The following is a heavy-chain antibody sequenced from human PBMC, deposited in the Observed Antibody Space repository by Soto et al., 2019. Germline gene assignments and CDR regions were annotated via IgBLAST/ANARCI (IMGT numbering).Heavy chain of an antibody. CDR2: ISGRDGST. J-gene: IGHJ3*02. V-gene: IGHV3-23*01. CDR1: GFTFSSYA. CDR3: ARGLSGSYWGDAFDI. Sequence: EVQLLESGGGLVQPGGSLRLSCAASGFTFSSYAMSWVRQAPGKGLEWVSSISGRDGSTYYADSVKGRFTMSRDNSKNTLYLQMNGLRVEDTAVYYCARGLSGSYWGDAFDIWGQGTMATVSS. D-gene: IGHD1-26*01.